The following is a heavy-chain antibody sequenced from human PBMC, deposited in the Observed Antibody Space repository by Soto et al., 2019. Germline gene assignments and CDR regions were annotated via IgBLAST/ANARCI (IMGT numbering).Heavy chain of an antibody. J-gene: IGHJ4*02. CDR3: PRDGSAVYYFDY. CDR1: GGSISSYY. V-gene: IGHV4-59*12. D-gene: IGHD3-22*01. Sequence: SETLSLTCTVSGGSISSYYWSWIRQPPGKGLEWIGYIYYRGSTNYNPSLKSRVTISVDTSKNEFSLKTEDTAVYYCTTDRSPRDGSAVYYFDYWGQGALVTVSS. CDR2: IYYRGST.